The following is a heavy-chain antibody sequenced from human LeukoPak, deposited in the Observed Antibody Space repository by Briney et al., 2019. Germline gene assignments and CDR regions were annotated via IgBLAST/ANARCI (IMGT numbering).Heavy chain of an antibody. CDR1: GFTFSSYA. CDR3: ASGYCSSTSCYNIDY. CDR2: ISYDGSNK. V-gene: IGHV3-30-3*01. Sequence: GGSLRLSCAASGFTFSSYAMHWVRQAPGKGPEWVAVISYDGSNKYYADSVKGRFTISRDNSKNTLYLQMNSLRAEDTAVYYCASGYCSSTSCYNIDYWGQGTLVTVSS. J-gene: IGHJ4*02. D-gene: IGHD2-2*02.